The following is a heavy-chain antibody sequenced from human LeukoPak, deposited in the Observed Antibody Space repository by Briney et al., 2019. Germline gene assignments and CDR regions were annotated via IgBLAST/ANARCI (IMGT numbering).Heavy chain of an antibody. CDR1: GFTFSSYE. CDR3: ARGDPLLWFGELLSVSYYYYYMDV. Sequence: PGGSLRLSCAASGFTFSSYEMNWVRQPPGKGLEWIGEINHSGSTNYNPSLKSRVTISVDTSKNQFSLKLSSVTAADTAVYYCARGDPLLWFGELLSVSYYYYYMDVWGKGTTVTVSS. CDR2: INHSGST. V-gene: IGHV4-34*01. D-gene: IGHD3-10*01. J-gene: IGHJ6*03.